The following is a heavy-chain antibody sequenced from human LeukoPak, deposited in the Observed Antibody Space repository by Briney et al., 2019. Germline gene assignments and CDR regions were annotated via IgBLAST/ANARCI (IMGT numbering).Heavy chain of an antibody. Sequence: GGSLRLSCAASGFTFSSYRMNWVRQAPGKGLEWVSSISTSSRYIYYADSVKGRFTISRDNAKNSLYLQINSLRAEDTAVYYCARDRWLQSGSYFDYWGQGTLVTVSS. CDR2: ISTSSRYI. J-gene: IGHJ4*02. V-gene: IGHV3-21*01. D-gene: IGHD5-24*01. CDR1: GFTFSSYR. CDR3: ARDRWLQSGSYFDY.